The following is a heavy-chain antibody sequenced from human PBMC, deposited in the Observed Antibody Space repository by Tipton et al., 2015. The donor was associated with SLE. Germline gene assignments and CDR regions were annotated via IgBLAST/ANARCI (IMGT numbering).Heavy chain of an antibody. CDR2: IYYSGST. J-gene: IGHJ4*02. D-gene: IGHD6-13*01. V-gene: IGHV4-30-4*01. Sequence: TLSLTCTVSGGSISSGDYYWSWIRQPPGKGLEWIGYIYYSGSTNYNPSLKSRVTISVDTSKNQFSLKLSSVTAADTAVYYCARGGRYSSSWTGFDYWGQGTLVTVSS. CDR3: ARGGRYSSSWTGFDY. CDR1: GGSISSGDYY.